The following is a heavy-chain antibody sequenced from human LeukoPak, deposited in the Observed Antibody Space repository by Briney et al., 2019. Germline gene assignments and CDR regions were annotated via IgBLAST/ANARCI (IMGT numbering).Heavy chain of an antibody. CDR3: TTDREFYDTSGNRY. J-gene: IGHJ4*02. CDR2: IRSKANNYAT. D-gene: IGHD3-22*01. Sequence: GGSLRLSCAASGFAFSGSVMHWVRQASGKGLEWVGRIRSKANNYATAYVASVKGRFTISRDDSKNTAFLQMNSLKTEDTAVYYCTTDREFYDTSGNRYWGQGTLVTVSS. V-gene: IGHV3-73*01. CDR1: GFAFSGSV.